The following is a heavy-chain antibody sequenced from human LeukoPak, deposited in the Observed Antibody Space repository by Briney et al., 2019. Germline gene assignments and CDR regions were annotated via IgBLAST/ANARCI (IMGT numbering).Heavy chain of an antibody. CDR3: ADSAGYSSGWAQRFDY. Sequence: SVKVSCKASGGTFSSYAISWVRQAPGQGLEWMGGIIPIFGTANYAQKFQGRVTITTDESTSTAYMELSSLRSEDTAVYYCADSAGYSSGWAQRFDYWGQGTLVTVSS. CDR2: IIPIFGTA. D-gene: IGHD6-19*01. J-gene: IGHJ4*02. V-gene: IGHV1-69*05. CDR1: GGTFSSYA.